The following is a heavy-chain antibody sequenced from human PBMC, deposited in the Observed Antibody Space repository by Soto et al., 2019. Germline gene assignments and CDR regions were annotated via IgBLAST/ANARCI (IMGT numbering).Heavy chain of an antibody. Sequence: QVQLVQSGAEVKKPGSSVKVSCKASGGTFSSYTISWVRQAPGQGLEWMGRIIPILGIANYAQKFQGRVTITADKSTSXAYMEMSSLRSEDTAGYYCAQMYSDHHHRYRYFDLWGRGTLVTVSS. CDR1: GGTFSSYT. V-gene: IGHV1-69*02. J-gene: IGHJ2*01. CDR2: IIPILGIA. D-gene: IGHD3-3*01. CDR3: AQMYSDHHHRYRYFDL.